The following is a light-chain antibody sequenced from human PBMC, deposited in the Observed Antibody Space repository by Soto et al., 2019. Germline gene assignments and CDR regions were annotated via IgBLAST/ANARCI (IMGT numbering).Light chain of an antibody. CDR3: SSYTSSSTLV. CDR2: EVS. Sequence: QSVLTQPASVSGSPGQSITISCTGTSSDVGGYNYVSWYQQDPGKAPKLMIYEVSHRPSGVSNRFSGSKSGNTASLTISGLQAEDEADYYCSSYTSSSTLVFGTGTNLTVL. J-gene: IGLJ1*01. CDR1: SSDVGGYNY. V-gene: IGLV2-14*01.